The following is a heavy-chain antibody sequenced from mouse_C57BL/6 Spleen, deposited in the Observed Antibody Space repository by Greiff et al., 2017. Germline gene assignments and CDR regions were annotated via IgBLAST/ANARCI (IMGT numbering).Heavy chain of an antibody. V-gene: IGHV5-17*01. Sequence: EVKLQESGGGLVKPGGSLKLSCAASGFTFSDYGMHWVRQAPEKGLEWVAYISSGSSTIYYADTVKGRFTISRDNAKNTLFLQMTSLRSEDTAMYYCARDDYDDGGYFDVWGTGTTVTVSS. CDR1: GFTFSDYG. CDR3: ARDDYDDGGYFDV. D-gene: IGHD2-4*01. J-gene: IGHJ1*03. CDR2: ISSGSSTI.